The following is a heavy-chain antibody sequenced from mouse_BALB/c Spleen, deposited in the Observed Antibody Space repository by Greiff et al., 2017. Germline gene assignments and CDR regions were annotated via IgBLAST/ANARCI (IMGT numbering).Heavy chain of an antibody. J-gene: IGHJ4*01. V-gene: IGHV6-6*02. CDR1: GFTFSNYW. CDR2: IRLKSNNYAT. Sequence: EVNVVESGGGLVQPGGSMKLSCVASGFTFSNYWMNWVRQSPEKGLEWVAEIRLKSNNYATHYAESVKGRFTISRDDSKSSVYLQMNNVRAEDTGIYYCTRAPYPYYAMDYWGQGTSVTVSS. CDR3: TRAPYPYYAMDY.